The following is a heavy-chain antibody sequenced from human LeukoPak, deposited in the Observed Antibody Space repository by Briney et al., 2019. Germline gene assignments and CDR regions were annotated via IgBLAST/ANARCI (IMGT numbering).Heavy chain of an antibody. CDR1: GYTLTELS. D-gene: IGHD3-10*01. CDR2: FDPAYGET. J-gene: IGHJ4*02. Sequence: ASVKFSCKVSGYTLTELSMHWVRQAPGKGLEWMGGFDPAYGETIYAQKFQGRVTMTEDTSTDTAYMELSSLRSEDTAVYYCATIPTYCYGSGSYYDDKPDYWGQGTLVTVSS. V-gene: IGHV1-24*01. CDR3: ATIPTYCYGSGSYYDDKPDY.